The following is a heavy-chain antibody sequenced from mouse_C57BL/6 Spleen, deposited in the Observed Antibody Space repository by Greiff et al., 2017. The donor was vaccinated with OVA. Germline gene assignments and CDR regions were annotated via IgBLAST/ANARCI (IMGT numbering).Heavy chain of an antibody. J-gene: IGHJ4*01. CDR1: GYTFTDYY. Sequence: QVQLQQSGAELVRPGASVKLSCKASGYTFTDYYINWVKQRPGQGLEWIARIYPGSGNTYYNEKFKGKATLTAEKSSSPAYMQLSSLTSEDSAFYFCARGGGGAMDYWGQGTSVTVSS. CDR2: IYPGSGNT. CDR3: ARGGGGAMDY. V-gene: IGHV1-76*01.